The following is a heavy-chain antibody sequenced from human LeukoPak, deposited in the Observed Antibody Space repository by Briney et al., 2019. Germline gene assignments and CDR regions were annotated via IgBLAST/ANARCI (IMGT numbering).Heavy chain of an antibody. D-gene: IGHD3-10*01. V-gene: IGHV4-59*01. CDR3: ARDLSYHWCFDL. J-gene: IGHJ2*01. Sequence: SETLSLTCTVSGGSISSYYWSWIRQPPGKGLEWIGYIYYSGSTNYNPSLKSRVTISVDTSKNQFSLKLSSVTAADTAVYYCARDLSYHWCFDLWGRGTLVTVSS. CDR1: GGSISSYY. CDR2: IYYSGST.